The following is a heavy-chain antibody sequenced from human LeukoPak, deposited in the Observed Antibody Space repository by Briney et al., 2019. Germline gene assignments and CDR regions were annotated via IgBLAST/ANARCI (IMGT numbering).Heavy chain of an antibody. Sequence: SETLSLTCTVSGNSFGDYYWSWIRQPAGKGLEWIGRIYTSGSTTYNPSLKSRVTMSVDTSKSQFSLNLMSVTAADTAVYYCARHGASSDGSGSYCWFDPWGQGTLVTVSS. CDR1: GNSFGDYY. CDR3: ARHGASSDGSGSYCWFDP. D-gene: IGHD3-10*01. J-gene: IGHJ5*02. V-gene: IGHV4-4*07. CDR2: IYTSGST.